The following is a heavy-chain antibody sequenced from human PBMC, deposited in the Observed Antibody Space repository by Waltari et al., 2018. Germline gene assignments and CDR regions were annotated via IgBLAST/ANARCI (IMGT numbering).Heavy chain of an antibody. J-gene: IGHJ4*02. CDR3: AINQY. CDR2: ITPVGSEK. V-gene: IGHV3-7*01. CDR1: GINFSNYW. Sequence: EVQLVESGGGLVQPGGSLRLACVVSGINFSNYWMNWVRQAPGKGLESVANITPVGSEKYYVDSVKGRLTISRDNAKHSLFLQMHSLSVDDTGVSYCAINQYWGQGTLVTVSS.